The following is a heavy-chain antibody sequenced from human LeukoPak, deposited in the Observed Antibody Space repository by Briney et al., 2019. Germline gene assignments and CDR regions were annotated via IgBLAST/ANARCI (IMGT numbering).Heavy chain of an antibody. CDR2: ISAYNGKI. CDR1: GYIFSNHG. V-gene: IGHV1-18*01. J-gene: IGHJ4*02. Sequence: GSVKVSCKASGYIFSNHGVTWVRQARGQGLEWMGWISAYNGKINYARKFQGRVTMTKDTSTNTAYLELRSLRSDDTAVYYCARDSTNQLPFLEWYDRGPIDYWGQGTLVTVSA. CDR3: ARDSTNQLPFLEWYDRGPIDY. D-gene: IGHD3-3*01.